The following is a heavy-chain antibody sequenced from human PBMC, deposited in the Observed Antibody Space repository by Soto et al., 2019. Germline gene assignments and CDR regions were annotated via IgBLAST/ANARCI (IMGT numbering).Heavy chain of an antibody. Sequence: SLSLTCSVSGGSISTVGHYWTWIRQPPGKGLEWIGSIYHTGSTYYSKSLRSRLTMSVDTSKSQFSLRLSSVTAADTAVYYCARATGTLRSRNCDYWGQGSLVTVSS. V-gene: IGHV4-31*03. D-gene: IGHD1-1*01. CDR1: GGSISTVGHY. CDR3: ARATGTLRSRNCDY. CDR2: IYHTGST. J-gene: IGHJ4*02.